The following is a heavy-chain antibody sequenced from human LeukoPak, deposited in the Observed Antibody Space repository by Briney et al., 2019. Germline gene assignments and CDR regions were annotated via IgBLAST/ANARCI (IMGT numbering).Heavy chain of an antibody. Sequence: ASVKVSCKASGGTFNSSGISWVRQAPGQGLEWMGGIISFFGAAHYIQKFQGRLTITADESTSTAYMELSSLTSEDTAVYYCTRDPSVDYDLLSHWFDPWGQGTLDTVSS. J-gene: IGHJ5*02. CDR2: IISFFGAA. CDR3: TRDPSVDYDLLSHWFDP. CDR1: GGTFNSSG. D-gene: IGHD3-9*01. V-gene: IGHV1-69*13.